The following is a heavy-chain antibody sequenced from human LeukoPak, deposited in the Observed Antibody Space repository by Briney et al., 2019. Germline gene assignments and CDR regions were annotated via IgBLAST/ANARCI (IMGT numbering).Heavy chain of an antibody. Sequence: PGGSLRLSCAASGFTFSSYWMSWVRQAPGKGLEWVANIKQDGSEKYYVDSVKGRFTISRDNAKNSLYLQMDSLRAEDMAVYYCAREDTAMVKFDYWGQGTLVTVSS. V-gene: IGHV3-7*01. CDR3: AREDTAMVKFDY. CDR2: IKQDGSEK. J-gene: IGHJ4*02. CDR1: GFTFSSYW. D-gene: IGHD5-18*01.